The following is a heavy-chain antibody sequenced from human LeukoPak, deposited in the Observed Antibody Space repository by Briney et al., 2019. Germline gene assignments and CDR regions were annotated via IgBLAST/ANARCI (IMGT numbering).Heavy chain of an antibody. D-gene: IGHD5-24*01. CDR3: ARDKVSERWLQFDY. J-gene: IGHJ4*02. CDR2: LYTTGST. Sequence: SETLSLTCTVSGASISTYYWSWIRQPAGQGLEWIGRLYTTGSTNYNPSLKSRVTMSVDTSKNQFSLRLSSVTAADTAVYYCARDKVSERWLQFDYWGQGTLVTVSS. V-gene: IGHV4-4*07. CDR1: GASISTYY.